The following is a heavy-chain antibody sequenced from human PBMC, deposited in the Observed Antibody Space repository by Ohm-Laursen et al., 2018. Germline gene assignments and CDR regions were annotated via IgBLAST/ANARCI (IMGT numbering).Heavy chain of an antibody. CDR3: ATKRI. CDR1: GYTFTGYY. V-gene: IGHV1-69*06. Sequence: SSVKVSCKTSGYTFTGYYMHWVRQAPGQGLEWMGGIIPIFGTANYAQKFQGRVTITADTSTDTAYMELSSLRSEDTAVYYCATKRIWGQGTMVTVSS. D-gene: IGHD1/OR15-1a*01. J-gene: IGHJ3*02. CDR2: IIPIFGTA.